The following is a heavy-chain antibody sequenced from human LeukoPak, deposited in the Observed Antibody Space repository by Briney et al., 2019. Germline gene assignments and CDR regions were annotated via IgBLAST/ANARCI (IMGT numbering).Heavy chain of an antibody. J-gene: IGHJ6*02. CDR2: IGGSGTDI. Sequence: PGGSLRLSRAASGFTFSDFYMSWIRQAPGKGLEWLSYIGGSGTDIKYADSVKGRFTISRDNAKKSLYLQMTSLRVEDAAVYYCARDRCTGAACSGYYHGMDVWGQGTTVTVSS. V-gene: IGHV3-11*01. D-gene: IGHD2-8*02. CDR3: ARDRCTGAACSGYYHGMDV. CDR1: GFTFSDFY.